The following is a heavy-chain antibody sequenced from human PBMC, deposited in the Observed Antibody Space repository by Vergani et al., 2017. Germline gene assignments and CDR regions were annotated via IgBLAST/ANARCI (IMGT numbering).Heavy chain of an antibody. V-gene: IGHV3-43*01. CDR1: GFTFDDYT. CDR3: ARDPAGYCSSTSCPHYYYYMDV. Sequence: EVQLVESGGVVVQPGGSLRLSCAASGFTFDDYTMHWVRQAPGKGLEWVSLISWDGGSTYYADSVKGRFTISRDNSKNSLYLQMNSLRAEDTAVYYCARDPAGYCSSTSCPHYYYYMDVWGKGTTVTVSS. CDR2: ISWDGGST. D-gene: IGHD2-2*01. J-gene: IGHJ6*03.